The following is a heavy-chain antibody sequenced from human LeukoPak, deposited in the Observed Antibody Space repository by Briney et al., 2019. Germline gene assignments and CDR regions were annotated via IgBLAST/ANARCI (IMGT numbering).Heavy chain of an antibody. Sequence: SETLSLTCTVSGGSISSGSYYWSWIRQPAGKGLERIGRIYTSGSTNYNPSLKSRVTISVDTSKNQFSLKLSSVTAADTAVYYCARANWNDVFDYWGQGTLVTVSS. J-gene: IGHJ4*02. CDR2: IYTSGST. CDR1: GGSISSGSYY. CDR3: ARANWNDVFDY. D-gene: IGHD1-1*01. V-gene: IGHV4-61*02.